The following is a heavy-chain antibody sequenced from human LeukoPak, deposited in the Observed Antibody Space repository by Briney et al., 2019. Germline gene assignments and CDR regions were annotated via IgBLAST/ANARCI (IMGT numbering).Heavy chain of an antibody. CDR2: MNPNSGNT. CDR1: GYTFSSYD. J-gene: IGHJ6*03. D-gene: IGHD2-2*01. Sequence: ASVKVSCKASGYTFSSYDINWVRQATGQGLEWMGWMNPNSGNTGYVQKFQGRVTMTRNTSISTAYMELSSLRSEDTAVYYCARPYQYCSSTSCKSYYYYYMDVWGKGTTVTISS. V-gene: IGHV1-8*01. CDR3: ARPYQYCSSTSCKSYYYYYMDV.